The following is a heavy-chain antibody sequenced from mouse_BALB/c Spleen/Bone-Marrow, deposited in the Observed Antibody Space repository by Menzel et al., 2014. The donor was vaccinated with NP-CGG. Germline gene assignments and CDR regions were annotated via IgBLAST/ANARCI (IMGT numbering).Heavy chain of an antibody. Sequence: EVKVVESGGGLVQPGGSRKLSCAASGFTFSSFGIHWVRQAPDKGLEWVAYISSGSSTIYYADTVKGRFTISRDNPKNTLFLQMTSLRSEDTAMYYCARSSYGYDRQAYFFDYWGQGTTLTVSS. CDR3: ARSSYGYDRQAYFFDY. D-gene: IGHD2-2*01. V-gene: IGHV5-17*02. CDR2: ISSGSSTI. J-gene: IGHJ2*01. CDR1: GFTFSSFG.